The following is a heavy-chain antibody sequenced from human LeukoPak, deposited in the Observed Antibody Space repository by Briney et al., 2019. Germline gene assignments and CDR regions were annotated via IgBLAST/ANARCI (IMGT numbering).Heavy chain of an antibody. D-gene: IGHD3-22*01. CDR3: ARDTYYYNSSGYPS. CDR1: GGTFSSYA. CDR2: IIPIFGTA. Sequence: ASVKVSCKASGGTFSSYAISWVRQAPGQGLEWMGGIIPIFGTANYAQKFQGRVTITTDESTSTAYMELSSLRSEDTAVYYCARDTYYYNSSGYPSWGQGTLVTVSS. V-gene: IGHV1-69*05. J-gene: IGHJ4*02.